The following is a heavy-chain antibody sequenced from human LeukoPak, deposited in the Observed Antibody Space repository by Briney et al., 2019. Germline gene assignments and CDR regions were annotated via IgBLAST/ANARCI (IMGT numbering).Heavy chain of an antibody. CDR3: AKDDVRDGYNFFDY. CDR2: ISYSGGRT. J-gene: IGHJ4*02. CDR1: GFTFSSYA. V-gene: IGHV3-23*01. D-gene: IGHD5-24*01. Sequence: GGSLRLSCAASGFTFSSYAMSWIRQAPGKGLEWISVISYSGGRTYYADSVKGRFTISRDNSKNTLYLQMNSLRAEDTAVYYYAKDDVRDGYNFFDYWGQGTLVTVSS.